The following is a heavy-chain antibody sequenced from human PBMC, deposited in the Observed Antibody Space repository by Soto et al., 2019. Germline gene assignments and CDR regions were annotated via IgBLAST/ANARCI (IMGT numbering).Heavy chain of an antibody. D-gene: IGHD3-22*01. J-gene: IGHJ4*02. V-gene: IGHV3-23*01. CDR3: ANLYDSSGYSGY. Sequence: PGESLKISCAASGFTFSSYAMSWVRQAPGKGLEWVSAISGSGGSTYYADSVKGRFTISRDNSKNTLYLQMNSLRAEDTAVYYCANLYDSSGYSGYWGQGTLVTVSS. CDR1: GFTFSSYA. CDR2: ISGSGGST.